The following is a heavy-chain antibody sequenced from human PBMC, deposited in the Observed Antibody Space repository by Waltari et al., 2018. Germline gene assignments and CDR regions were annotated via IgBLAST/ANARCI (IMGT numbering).Heavy chain of an antibody. V-gene: IGHV3-66*02. Sequence: EVQLVESGGGLVHPGGSLRLSCAASGFTVLSYHMSWVRQAPGKGLEWVSLIYDAGSTFYPDSVRGRFTISRDNSKNTVHLQMNSLRVEDTAIYYCARARDEETAMVYFDRWGQGTLVSVSS. CDR2: IYDAGST. CDR1: GFTVLSYH. J-gene: IGHJ4*02. CDR3: ARARDEETAMVYFDR. D-gene: IGHD5-18*01.